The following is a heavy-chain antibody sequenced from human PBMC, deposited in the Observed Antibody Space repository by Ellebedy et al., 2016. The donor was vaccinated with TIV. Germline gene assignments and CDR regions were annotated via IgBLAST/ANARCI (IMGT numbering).Heavy chain of an antibody. CDR2: IYYSGST. D-gene: IGHD6-13*01. CDR1: GGSISSGGYY. Sequence: SETLSLXXTVSGGSISSGGYYWSCIRQHPGKGLEWIGYIYYSGSTYYNPSLKSRVTISVDTSKNQFSLKLSSVTAADTAVYYCARVPRIAAAGTFDYWGQGTLVTVSS. J-gene: IGHJ4*02. V-gene: IGHV4-31*03. CDR3: ARVPRIAAAGTFDY.